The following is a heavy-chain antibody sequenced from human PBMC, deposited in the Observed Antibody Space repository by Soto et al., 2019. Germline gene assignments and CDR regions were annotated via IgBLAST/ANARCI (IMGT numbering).Heavy chain of an antibody. CDR1: GGSISSGDYY. J-gene: IGHJ3*02. D-gene: IGHD3-22*01. Sequence: QVQLQESGPGLVKPSQTLSLTCTVSGGSISSGDYYWSWIRQPPVKVLEWIGYIYYSVRTYYKPSVKSRVTISVATSKIHSSLRMRSVTAADPAVYYCARGGDYDSTGYYFLPTLPFDIWGQGTMVTVSS. CDR3: ARGGDYDSTGYYFLPTLPFDI. CDR2: IYYSVRT. V-gene: IGHV4-30-4*01.